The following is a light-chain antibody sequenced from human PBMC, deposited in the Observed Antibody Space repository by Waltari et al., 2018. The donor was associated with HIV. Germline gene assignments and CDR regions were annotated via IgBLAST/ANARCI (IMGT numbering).Light chain of an antibody. Sequence: EIVLTQSPATLSLSPGERATLSCRASQSVNRYLAWFQQKPGQAPRLLIYEASNRATGIPARFSGSGSGTDFTLTIASLEPEDFASYYCQQRSNWPLTFGGGTKVEIK. CDR1: QSVNRY. CDR3: QQRSNWPLT. J-gene: IGKJ4*01. CDR2: EAS. V-gene: IGKV3-11*01.